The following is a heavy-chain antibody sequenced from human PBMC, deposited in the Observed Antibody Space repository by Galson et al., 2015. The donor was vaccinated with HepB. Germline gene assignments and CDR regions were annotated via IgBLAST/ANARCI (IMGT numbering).Heavy chain of an antibody. Sequence: SVKVSCKASGYTFTSYAMHWVRQAPGQRLEWMGWISAGNGNTKYSQKFQGRVTITRDTSASTAYMELSSLRSEDTAVYYCARGDVLLWFGELTNWFDPWGQGTLVTVSS. D-gene: IGHD3-10*01. CDR3: ARGDVLLWFGELTNWFDP. CDR2: ISAGNGNT. V-gene: IGHV1-3*01. CDR1: GYTFTSYA. J-gene: IGHJ5*02.